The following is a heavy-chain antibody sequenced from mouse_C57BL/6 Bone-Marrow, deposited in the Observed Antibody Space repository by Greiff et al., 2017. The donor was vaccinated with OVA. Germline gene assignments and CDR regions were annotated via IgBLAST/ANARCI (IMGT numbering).Heavy chain of an antibody. CDR2: IYPGGGYT. Sequence: VKLQESGAELVRPGTSVKMSCKASGYTFTNYWIGWAKQRPGHGLEWIGDIYPGGGYTNYNEKFKGKATLTADKSSSTAYMQFSSLTSEDSAIYYCAREGYGFDYWGQGTTLTVSS. D-gene: IGHD2-2*01. CDR1: GYTFTNYW. CDR3: AREGYGFDY. J-gene: IGHJ2*01. V-gene: IGHV1-63*01.